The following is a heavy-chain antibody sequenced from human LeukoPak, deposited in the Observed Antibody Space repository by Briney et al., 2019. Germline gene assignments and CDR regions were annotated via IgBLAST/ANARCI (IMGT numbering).Heavy chain of an antibody. V-gene: IGHV3-15*01. CDR2: IKSKTDGGTT. D-gene: IGHD3-3*01. Sequence: PGGSLRLSCAAPGFTFSNAWMSWVRQAPGKGLEWVGRIKSKTDGGTTDYAAPVKGRFTISRDDSKNTLYLQMNSLKTEDTAVYYCTTDKSFVLRFLEWFCLPESHFNWFDPWGQGTLVTVSS. CDR1: GFTFSNAW. J-gene: IGHJ5*02. CDR3: TTDKSFVLRFLEWFCLPESHFNWFDP.